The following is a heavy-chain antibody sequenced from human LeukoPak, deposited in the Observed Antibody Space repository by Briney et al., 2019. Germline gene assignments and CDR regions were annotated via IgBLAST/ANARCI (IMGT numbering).Heavy chain of an antibody. J-gene: IGHJ3*02. D-gene: IGHD3-3*01. V-gene: IGHV4-59*01. CDR3: AAYYDFWSGYYWQDAFDI. CDR2: IYYSGST. CDR1: GGSFSGYY. Sequence: SETLSLTCAVYGGSFSGYYWSWIRQPPGKGLEWIGYIYYSGSTNYNPSLKSRVTISVDTSKNQFSLKLSSVTAADTAVYYCAAYYDFWSGYYWQDAFDIWGQGTMVTVSS.